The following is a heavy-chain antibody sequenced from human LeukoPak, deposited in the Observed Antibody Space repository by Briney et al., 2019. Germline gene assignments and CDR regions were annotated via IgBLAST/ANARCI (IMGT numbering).Heavy chain of an antibody. J-gene: IGHJ4*02. Sequence: PSETLSLTCTVSGGSISSYYWGWIRQPPGKGLEWIGSIYYSGTTYFNPSLTSRVTISVDTSKNQFSLKLRSVTAADTAVYYCARDHPYCSGCSCYPKFWLDYWGQGTLVTVSS. V-gene: IGHV4-39*07. D-gene: IGHD2-15*01. CDR3: ARDHPYCSGCSCYPKFWLDY. CDR1: GGSISSYY. CDR2: IYYSGTT.